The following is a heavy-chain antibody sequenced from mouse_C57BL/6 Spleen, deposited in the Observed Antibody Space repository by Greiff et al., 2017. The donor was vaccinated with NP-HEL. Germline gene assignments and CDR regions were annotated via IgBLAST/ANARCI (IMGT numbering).Heavy chain of an antibody. CDR2: ILPGSGST. CDR1: GYTFTGYW. Sequence: VKLQESGAELMKPGASVKLSCKATGYTFTGYWIEWVKQRPGHGLEWIGEILPGSGSTNYNEKFKGKATFTADTSSNTAYMQLSSLTTEDSAIYYCARGLDYYGSSYNYYAMDYWGQGTSVTVSS. V-gene: IGHV1-9*01. J-gene: IGHJ4*01. CDR3: ARGLDYYGSSYNYYAMDY. D-gene: IGHD1-1*01.